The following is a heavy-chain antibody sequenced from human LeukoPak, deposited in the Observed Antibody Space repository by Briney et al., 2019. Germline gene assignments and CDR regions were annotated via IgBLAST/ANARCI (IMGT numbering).Heavy chain of an antibody. V-gene: IGHV1-8*02. CDR3: ARRKVQLEGQYYFDY. J-gene: IGHJ4*02. CDR1: GYTFTSYA. D-gene: IGHD1-1*01. Sequence: ASVKVSCKASGYTFTSYAMHWVRQAPGQRLEWMGWMNPNSGNTGYAQKFQGRVTMTRNTSISTAYMELRSLRSEDTAVYYCARRKVQLEGQYYFDYWGQGTLVTVSS. CDR2: MNPNSGNT.